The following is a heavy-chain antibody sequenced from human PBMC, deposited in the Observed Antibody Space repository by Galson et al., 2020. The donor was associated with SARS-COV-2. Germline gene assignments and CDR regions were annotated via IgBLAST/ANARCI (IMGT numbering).Heavy chain of an antibody. CDR3: AREPPPDDYGSGWWDWYFDL. CDR2: IWYDGSNK. Sequence: TGGSLRLSCAASGFTFSSYGMHWVRRAPGKGLEWVAVIWYDGSNKYYADSVKGRFTISRDNSKNTLYLQMNSLRAEDTAVYYCAREPPPDDYGSGWWDWYFDLWGRGTLVTVSS. J-gene: IGHJ2*01. CDR1: GFTFSSYG. V-gene: IGHV3-33*01. D-gene: IGHD6-19*01.